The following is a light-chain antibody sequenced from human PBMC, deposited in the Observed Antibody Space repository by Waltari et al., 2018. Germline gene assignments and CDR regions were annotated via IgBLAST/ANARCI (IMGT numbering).Light chain of an antibody. CDR2: KAS. V-gene: IGKV1-9*01. J-gene: IGKJ2*01. CDR1: QGITTY. Sequence: DIQLTQSPSFLSASVGDRVTITCRASQGITTYLAWYKQIPGRAPNLLIYKASTLQSGVPSRFSGSGSGTEFTLTISSLQAEDFATYYCQQLNTYPRTFGPGTTLEIK. CDR3: QQLNTYPRT.